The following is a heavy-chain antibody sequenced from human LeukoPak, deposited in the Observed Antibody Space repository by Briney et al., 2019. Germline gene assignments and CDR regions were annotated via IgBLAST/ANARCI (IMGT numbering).Heavy chain of an antibody. CDR2: MNPNSGNT. D-gene: IGHD6-19*01. CDR1: GYTFTSYD. Sequence: ASVKVSCKASGYTFTSYDTNWVRQATGRGLEWMGWMNPNSGNTGYAQKFQGRVTMTRNTSISTAYMELSSLRSEDTAVYYCARIAVAGISDSGYWGQGTLVTVSS. CDR3: ARIAVAGISDSGY. J-gene: IGHJ4*02. V-gene: IGHV1-8*01.